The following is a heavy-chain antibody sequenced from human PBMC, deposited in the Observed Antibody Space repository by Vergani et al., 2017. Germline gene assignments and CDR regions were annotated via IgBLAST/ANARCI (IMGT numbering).Heavy chain of an antibody. Sequence: EVQLLESGGGLVQPGGSLRLSCAASGFTFSSYAMSWVRQAPGKGVEWVSAISGSGGSPYYADSVKGRFTISRDNSKNTLYLQMNSLRAEDTAVYYCAKGGVVVPAAREPFDYWGQGTLVTVSS. D-gene: IGHD2-2*01. CDR1: GFTFSSYA. CDR2: ISGSGGSP. J-gene: IGHJ4*02. CDR3: AKGGVVVPAAREPFDY. V-gene: IGHV3-23*01.